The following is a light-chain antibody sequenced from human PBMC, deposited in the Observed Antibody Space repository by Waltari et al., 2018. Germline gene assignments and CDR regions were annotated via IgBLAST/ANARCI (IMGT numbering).Light chain of an antibody. J-gene: IGKJ1*01. CDR3: QQYNSWPPKT. Sequence: EIVMTQSPATLSVSLGERATLSCRASQSVSRNLAWYQQRPGQAPRLLIYGASTRATGIPARFSGSGSGTEFTLTISSLQSEDFAVYFCQQYNSWPPKTFGQGTKVEIK. CDR1: QSVSRN. CDR2: GAS. V-gene: IGKV3-15*01.